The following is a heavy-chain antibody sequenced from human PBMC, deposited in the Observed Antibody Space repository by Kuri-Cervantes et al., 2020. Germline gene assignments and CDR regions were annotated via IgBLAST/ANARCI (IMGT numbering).Heavy chain of an antibody. CDR1: GFTFSSYA. J-gene: IGHJ4*02. V-gene: IGHV3-21*01. CDR3: ARLGGAAPFDY. Sequence: GGSLRLSCAASGFTFSSYAMSWVRQAPGKGLEWVSSIGSSSSYIYYADSVKGRFTISRDNAKNSLYLQMNSLRAEDTAVYYCARLGGAAPFDYWGQGTLVTVSS. D-gene: IGHD3-16*01. CDR2: IGSSSSYI.